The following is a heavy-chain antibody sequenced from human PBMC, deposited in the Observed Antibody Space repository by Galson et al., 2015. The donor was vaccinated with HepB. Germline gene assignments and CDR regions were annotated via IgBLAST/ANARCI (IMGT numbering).Heavy chain of an antibody. Sequence: SLRLSCAASGVTIPSYSMNWVRKAPGKGLEWLAYISACSTTIYYADSVKGRFTLSRDNAKNFLYLHMNSLRGEDTAVYYCARNPSSYDYYNMDVWGHGTTVTVSS. CDR3: ARNPSSYDYYNMDV. CDR1: GVTIPSYS. CDR2: ISACSTTI. J-gene: IGHJ6*02. V-gene: IGHV3-48*01.